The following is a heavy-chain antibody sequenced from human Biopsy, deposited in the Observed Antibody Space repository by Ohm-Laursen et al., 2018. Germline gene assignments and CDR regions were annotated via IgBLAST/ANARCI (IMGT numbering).Heavy chain of an antibody. CDR1: VGTFTNSA. CDR2: IITFFRTV. J-gene: IGHJ6*02. D-gene: IGHD3-9*01. Sequence: SSVNPSCTVSVGTFTNSAISWVRQAPGQGLEWMGGIITFFRTVNYAQNFQGRLTITADESTDTAYVELRSLRSEDTAVYYCAPQTPRDPDILTGAYHYDMAVWGQGTTVTVSS. V-gene: IGHV1-69*01. CDR3: APQTPRDPDILTGAYHYDMAV.